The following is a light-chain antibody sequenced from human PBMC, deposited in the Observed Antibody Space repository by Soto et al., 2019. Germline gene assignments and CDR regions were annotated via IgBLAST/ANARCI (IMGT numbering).Light chain of an antibody. V-gene: IGLV2-14*03. CDR2: DVS. J-gene: IGLJ2*01. CDR1: SSDVGGYNY. CDR3: SSYTSSSTVI. Sequence: LTQPASVSGSHGQSIAISCTGSSSDVGGYNYVSWYQQHSGKAPKLMIYDVSSRPSGVSDRFSGSKSGNTASLTISGLQAEDEAEYYCSSYTSSSTVIFGGGTKVTVL.